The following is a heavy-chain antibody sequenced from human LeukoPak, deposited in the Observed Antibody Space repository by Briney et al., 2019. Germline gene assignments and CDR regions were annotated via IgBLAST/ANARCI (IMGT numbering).Heavy chain of an antibody. D-gene: IGHD6-19*01. Sequence: ASVKVSCKASGYTFTDYFMHWVRQAPGQGLEWMGWINPNTGGTNYAQNFQGRVTMTRDTSISTAYMELTRLTSDDTAVYYCARAVACILVGWFDPWGQGTLVTVSS. J-gene: IGHJ5*02. CDR2: INPNTGGT. CDR1: GYTFTDYF. V-gene: IGHV1-2*02. CDR3: ARAVACILVGWFDP.